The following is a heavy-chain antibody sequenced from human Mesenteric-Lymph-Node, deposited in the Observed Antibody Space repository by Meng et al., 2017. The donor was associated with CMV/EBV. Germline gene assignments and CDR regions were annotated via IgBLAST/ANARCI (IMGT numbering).Heavy chain of an antibody. CDR1: GFTFSSYE. D-gene: IGHD6-6*01. V-gene: IGHV3-21*01. CDR3: ASGVGAARGY. CDR2: ISSSSSYI. Sequence: GGSLRLSCAASGFTFSSYEMNWVRQAPGKGLEWVSSISSSSSYIYYADSVKGRFTISRDNAKNSLYLQMNSLRAEDTAVYYCASGVGAARGYWGQGTLVTVSS. J-gene: IGHJ4*02.